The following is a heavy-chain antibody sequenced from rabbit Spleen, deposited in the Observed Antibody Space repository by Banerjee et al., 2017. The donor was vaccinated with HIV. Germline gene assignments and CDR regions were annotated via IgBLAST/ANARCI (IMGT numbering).Heavy chain of an antibody. J-gene: IGHJ4*01. CDR1: RFDFTSTFY. CDR2: IDTGSGDT. Sequence: QSLEESGGDLVKPGASLTLTCKASRFDFTSTFYMCWVRQAPGKGLEWIGCIDTGSGDTAYATWAKGRFTISKTSSTTVTLQMTSLTAADTATYFCARDLAGAIGWNFYLWGQGTLVTVS. D-gene: IGHD4-1*01. CDR3: ARDLAGAIGWNFYL. V-gene: IGHV1S40*01.